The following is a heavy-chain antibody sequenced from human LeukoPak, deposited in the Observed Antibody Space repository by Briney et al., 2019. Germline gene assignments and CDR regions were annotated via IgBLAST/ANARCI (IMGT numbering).Heavy chain of an antibody. CDR1: GGSFSGYY. V-gene: IGHV4-34*01. CDR2: INHSGNT. CDR3: ARAEYYDYVWGSYRPSWFDP. Sequence: SETLSLTCGVYGGSFSGYYWNWLRQSPGQGLEWVGEINHSGNTNYNPSLKSLITISVDTSQRQFSLKLSSVTVADTAVYSCARAEYYDYVWGSYRPSWFDPWGQGTLVTVSS. D-gene: IGHD3-16*02. J-gene: IGHJ5*02.